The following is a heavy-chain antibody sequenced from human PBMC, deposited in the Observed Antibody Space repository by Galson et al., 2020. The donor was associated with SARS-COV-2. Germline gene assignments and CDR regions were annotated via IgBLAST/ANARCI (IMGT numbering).Heavy chain of an antibody. Sequence: SLKISCAASGFTFDDYAMYWVRQAPGKGLEWVSGISWNSGTIGYADSVKGRFTISRDNAKNSLYLQMNSLRAEDTALYYCAKDIRRLDYCDYEEGYGMDVWGQGTTVTVSS. D-gene: IGHD4-17*01. V-gene: IGHV3-9*01. CDR2: ISWNSGTI. J-gene: IGHJ6*02. CDR1: GFTFDDYA. CDR3: AKDIRRLDYCDYEEGYGMDV.